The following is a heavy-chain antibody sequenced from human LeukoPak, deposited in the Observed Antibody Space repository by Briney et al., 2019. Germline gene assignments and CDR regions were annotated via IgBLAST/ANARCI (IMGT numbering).Heavy chain of an antibody. CDR1: GGSISSGGYY. J-gene: IGHJ4*02. CDR2: IYYSGST. Sequence: SETLSLTCTVSGGSISSGGYYWSWIRQHPGKGLEWIGYIYYSGSTYYNPSLKSRVTTSVDTSKNQFSLKLSSVTAADTAVYYCARGTEYYFDYWGQGTLVTVSS. D-gene: IGHD3-10*01. CDR3: ARGTEYYFDY. V-gene: IGHV4-31*03.